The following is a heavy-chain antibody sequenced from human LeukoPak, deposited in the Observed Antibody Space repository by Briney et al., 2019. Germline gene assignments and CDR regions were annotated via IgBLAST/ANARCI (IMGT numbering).Heavy chain of an antibody. CDR1: GFTFSSYA. Sequence: GGSLRLSCAASGFTFSSYATIWVRQAPGKGLEWVSVISCNGDTTYYADSVKGRFTISRDNSRNTVYLQMNSLRGDDTAVYYCVKDVNWSTYWGQGTLVTVSS. CDR2: ISCNGDTT. CDR3: VKDVNWSTY. D-gene: IGHD1-1*01. V-gene: IGHV3-23*01. J-gene: IGHJ4*02.